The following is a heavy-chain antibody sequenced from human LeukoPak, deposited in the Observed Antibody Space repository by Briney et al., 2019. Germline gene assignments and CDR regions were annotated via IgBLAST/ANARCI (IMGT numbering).Heavy chain of an antibody. Sequence: GGSLRLSCAASGFTFSSYWMAWVRQAPGKGLEWVANIKGDESARHQADSVKGRFTISRDNTRNSLYLQMTNLRGDDTAVYYCARDVVGSLDYWGQGTLVTVSS. V-gene: IGHV3-7*01. CDR3: ARDVVGSLDY. CDR2: IKGDESAR. CDR1: GFTFSSYW. D-gene: IGHD1-26*01. J-gene: IGHJ4*02.